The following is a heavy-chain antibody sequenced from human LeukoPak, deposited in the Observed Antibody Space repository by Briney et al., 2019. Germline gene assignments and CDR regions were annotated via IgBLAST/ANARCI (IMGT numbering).Heavy chain of an antibody. V-gene: IGHV3-53*01. D-gene: IGHD3-22*01. J-gene: IGHJ4*02. CDR2: IYSGGST. CDR3: ARYFYDSSGYPYYFDY. CDR1: GFTVSSNY. Sequence: QPGGPLRLSRVASGFTVSSNYMSWVRQAPGKGLEWVSVIYSGGSTYYADSVKGRFTISKDNSKNTLYLQMNSLRAEDTAVYYCARYFYDSSGYPYYFDYWGQGTLVTVSS.